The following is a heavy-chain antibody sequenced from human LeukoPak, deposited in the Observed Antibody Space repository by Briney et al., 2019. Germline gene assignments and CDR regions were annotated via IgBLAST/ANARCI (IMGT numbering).Heavy chain of an antibody. D-gene: IGHD2-15*01. J-gene: IGHJ4*02. CDR3: ARHPFATPFDH. Sequence: PSETLSLTCAVSADSISSFYWSWIRQPPGKGLEWIGYVFYTGDTDHNPSLKSRVTISLDTSKKQVALRLTSVTAADTAVYYCARHPFATPFDHWGRGTLVTVSS. V-gene: IGHV4-59*08. CDR2: VFYTGDT. CDR1: ADSISSFY.